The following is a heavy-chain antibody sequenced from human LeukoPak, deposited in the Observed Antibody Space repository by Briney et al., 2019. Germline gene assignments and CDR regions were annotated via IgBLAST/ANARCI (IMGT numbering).Heavy chain of an antibody. J-gene: IGHJ6*03. CDR1: GFTFSSYA. Sequence: SGGSXXLXCAASGFTFSSYAXXWVRQASGKGXXXXXXXSGSGGSTYYADSVKGRFTISRDNSKNTLYLQMNSLRAEDTAVYYCAKDPDPHEYYYYYMDVWGKGTTVTVSS. D-gene: IGHD1-14*01. CDR2: XSGSGGST. CDR3: AKDPDPHEYYYYYMDV. V-gene: IGHV3-23*01.